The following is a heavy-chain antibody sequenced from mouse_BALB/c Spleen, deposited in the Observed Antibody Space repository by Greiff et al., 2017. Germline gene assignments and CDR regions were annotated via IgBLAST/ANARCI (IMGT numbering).Heavy chain of an antibody. CDR3: ARSQLGRRYFDY. J-gene: IGHJ2*01. CDR2: IYPGSCNT. D-gene: IGHD4-1*02. V-gene: IGHV1-77*01. CDR1: GYTFTDYY. Sequence: VQLQQSGAELARPGASVKLSCKASGYTFTDYYINWVKQRTGQGLEWIGEIYPGSCNTYYNEKFKGKATLTADKSSSTAYMQLSSLTSEDSAVYFCARSQLGRRYFDYWGQGTTLTVSS.